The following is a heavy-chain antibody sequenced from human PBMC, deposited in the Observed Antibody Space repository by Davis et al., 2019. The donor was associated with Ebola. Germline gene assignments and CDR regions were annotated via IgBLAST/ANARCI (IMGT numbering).Heavy chain of an antibody. Sequence: PGGSLRLSCAASGFTFSSYWMSWVRQAPGKGLEWVSYISSSGSTIYYADSVKGRFTISRDNAKNSLYLQMNSLRAEDTAVYYCAREDGNYVPHYYYGMDVWGQGTTVTVSS. CDR2: ISSSGSTI. J-gene: IGHJ6*02. CDR1: GFTFSSYW. CDR3: AREDGNYVPHYYYGMDV. V-gene: IGHV3-48*04. D-gene: IGHD1-7*01.